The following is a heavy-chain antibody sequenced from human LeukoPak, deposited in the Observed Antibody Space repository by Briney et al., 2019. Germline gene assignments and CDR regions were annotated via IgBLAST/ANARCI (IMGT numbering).Heavy chain of an antibody. Sequence: GGSLRLSCAASGFTFSSFGMHWVRQAPGRGLEWVALTWSDGSEYFYPDSVKGRFTISRDNSKNTVYLQMNSLRAEHTAVYFCARDRGYCRGGRCYSNYFDLWGQGTLVTVSS. J-gene: IGHJ4*02. CDR2: TWSDGSEY. CDR1: GFTFSSFG. V-gene: IGHV3-33*01. D-gene: IGHD2-15*01. CDR3: ARDRGYCRGGRCYSNYFDL.